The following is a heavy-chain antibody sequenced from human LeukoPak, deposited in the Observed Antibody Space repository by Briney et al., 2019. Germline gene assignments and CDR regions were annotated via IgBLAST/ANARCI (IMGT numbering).Heavy chain of an antibody. J-gene: IGHJ4*02. D-gene: IGHD3-22*01. Sequence: PGGSLRLSCAASDFPFSTYWMNWVRQAPGKGLEWVANISPDGNEKNYVDSVKGRFTISRDNAKNSLFLQMTSLGVEDTALYYCARSHPSDTSGWSNPYFDKWGQGTLVTVSS. CDR3: ARSHPSDTSGWSNPYFDK. CDR2: ISPDGNEK. V-gene: IGHV3-7*01. CDR1: DFPFSTYW.